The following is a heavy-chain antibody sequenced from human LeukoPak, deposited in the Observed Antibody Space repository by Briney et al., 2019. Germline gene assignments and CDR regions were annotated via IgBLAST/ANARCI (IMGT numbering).Heavy chain of an antibody. Sequence: GGSLRLSCAASGFTFSSYWMHWVRQVPGQGLVWVSHIDGDGRITNYGDSAKGRFTISRDNAKNSLYLQMNSLRAEDTAVYYCARDEAKFSGWYYFDYWGQGTLVTVSS. CDR3: ARDEAKFSGWYYFDY. V-gene: IGHV3-74*01. J-gene: IGHJ4*02. CDR2: IDGDGRIT. D-gene: IGHD6-19*01. CDR1: GFTFSSYW.